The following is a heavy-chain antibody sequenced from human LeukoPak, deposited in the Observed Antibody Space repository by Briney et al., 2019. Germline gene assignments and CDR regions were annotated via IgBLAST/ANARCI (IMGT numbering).Heavy chain of an antibody. Sequence: MSSETLSLTCTVSGGSISSYYWSWIRQPAGKGLEWIGRIYTSGSTNYNPSLKSRVTMSVDTSKNQFSLKLSSVTAADTAVYYCARDKMATMTESPLFDYWGQGTLVTVSS. J-gene: IGHJ4*02. V-gene: IGHV4-4*07. CDR3: ARDKMATMTESPLFDY. CDR2: IYTSGST. CDR1: GGSISSYY. D-gene: IGHD5-24*01.